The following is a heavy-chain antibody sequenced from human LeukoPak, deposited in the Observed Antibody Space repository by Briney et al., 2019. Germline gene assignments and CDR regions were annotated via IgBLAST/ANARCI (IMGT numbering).Heavy chain of an antibody. CDR1: GYTFTSYW. CDR3: ARRRDGYNYYFDY. V-gene: IGHV5-51*01. CDR2: IYPGDSDT. Sequence: GESLKISCKGSGYTFTSYWIGWVRQMPGKGLEWMGLIYPGDSDTKYSPSFQGQVAISADKSISTAYLQWSSLKASDTAMYYCARRRDGYNYYFDYWGQGTLVTVSS. J-gene: IGHJ4*02. D-gene: IGHD5-24*01.